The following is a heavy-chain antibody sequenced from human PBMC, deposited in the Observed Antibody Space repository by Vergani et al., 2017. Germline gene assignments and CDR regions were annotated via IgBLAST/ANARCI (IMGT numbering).Heavy chain of an antibody. D-gene: IGHD6-13*01. CDR2: ISGSGGST. J-gene: IGHJ4*02. Sequence: EVQLLESGGGLVQPGGSLRLSCAASGFTFSSYAMSWVRQAPGKGLEWVSAISGSGGSTDYADSVQGRFTISRDNSKNTLYLQMNSLRAEDTAVYYCAMEEAAAGRPPFDYWGQGTLVTVSS. CDR1: GFTFSSYA. CDR3: AMEEAAAGRPPFDY. V-gene: IGHV3-23*01.